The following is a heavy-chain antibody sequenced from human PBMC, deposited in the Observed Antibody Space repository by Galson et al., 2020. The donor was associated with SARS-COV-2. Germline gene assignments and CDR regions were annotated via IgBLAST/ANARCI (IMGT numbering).Heavy chain of an antibody. Sequence: GESLKIYCAASGFTFSSYSMNWVRQAPGKGLEWVSSISSSSSYIYYADSVKGRFTISRDNAKNSLYLQMNSLRAEDTAVYYCARDYYGSGSYFYYWGQGTLVTVSS. CDR3: ARDYYGSGSYFYY. CDR1: GFTFSSYS. J-gene: IGHJ4*02. CDR2: ISSSSSYI. D-gene: IGHD3-10*01. V-gene: IGHV3-21*01.